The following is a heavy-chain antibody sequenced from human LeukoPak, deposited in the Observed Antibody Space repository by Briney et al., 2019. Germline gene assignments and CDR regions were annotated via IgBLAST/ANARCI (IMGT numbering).Heavy chain of an antibody. CDR3: ASAHYGGSVVFVY. J-gene: IGHJ4*02. CDR2: IYTSGTT. Sequence: SETLSLTCTVSGGSISSYYWNWIRQPAGKGLEWIGRIYTSGTTEYNPSLKSRVTMSLDTSKNQFSLQLSSVSAADTAVYYCASAHYGGSVVFVYWGQGTLVTVSS. D-gene: IGHD3-16*01. CDR1: GGSISSYY. V-gene: IGHV4-4*07.